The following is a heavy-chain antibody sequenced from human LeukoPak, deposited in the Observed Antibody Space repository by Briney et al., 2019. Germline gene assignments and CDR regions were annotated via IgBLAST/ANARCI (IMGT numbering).Heavy chain of an antibody. CDR1: AGSFSGYY. V-gene: IGHV4-34*01. Sequence: SETLSLTCAVYAGSFSGYYWSWIRQPPGRGRDWIGEINHSGSTNYNPSLKSRVTIPVDTSKNQFSLKLSSVTAADTAVYYCARSSSWYRWFDPWGQGTLVTVSS. J-gene: IGHJ5*02. CDR2: INHSGST. D-gene: IGHD6-13*01. CDR3: ARSSSWYRWFDP.